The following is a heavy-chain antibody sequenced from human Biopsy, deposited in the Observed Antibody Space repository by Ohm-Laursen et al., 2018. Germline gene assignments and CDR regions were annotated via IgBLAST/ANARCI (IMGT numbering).Heavy chain of an antibody. D-gene: IGHD2/OR15-2a*01. CDR2: ITQSGST. CDR1: GGSFNGYF. Sequence: SETLSLTCAVYGGSFNGYFWSWIRQPPGKGLEWIGDITQSGSTNYSPSLKSRVTISVDTAKKQFSPRLQSVTAADTAIYYCTRATNSTGWPYYYFYGMDIWGQGTTVTVS. CDR3: TRATNSTGWPYYYFYGMDI. V-gene: IGHV4-34*01. J-gene: IGHJ6*02.